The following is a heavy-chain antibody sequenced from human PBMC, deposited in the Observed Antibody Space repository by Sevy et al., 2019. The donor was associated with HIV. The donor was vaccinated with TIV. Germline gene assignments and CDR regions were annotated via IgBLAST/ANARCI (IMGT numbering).Heavy chain of an antibody. CDR2: IKSKTDGGTT. Sequence: GGSLRLSCAASGFTFSNAWMSWVRQAPGKGLEWVGRIKSKTDGGTTDYAAPVKGRFTISRDDSKNTLYLQMNSLKTEDTAVYYCTATIQLWLQGQGMDVWGQGTTVTVSS. D-gene: IGHD5-18*01. CDR1: GFTFSNAW. V-gene: IGHV3-15*01. J-gene: IGHJ6*02. CDR3: TATIQLWLQGQGMDV.